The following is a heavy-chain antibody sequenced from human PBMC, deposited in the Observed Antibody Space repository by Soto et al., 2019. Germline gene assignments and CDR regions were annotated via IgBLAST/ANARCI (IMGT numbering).Heavy chain of an antibody. V-gene: IGHV3-23*01. CDR1: GFPFRDYA. CDR2: ISGSGHST. CDR3: AKDLYGSGTSAMEV. D-gene: IGHD3-10*01. J-gene: IGHJ6*04. Sequence: GVSLRLSCAASGFPFRDYAMTCVRQAPGKGLEWVSLISGSGHSTEDADSVKGRFTISRDNSKNTLYLQMNSLRAEDTAIYYCAKDLYGSGTSAMEVWGEGTMVTVSS.